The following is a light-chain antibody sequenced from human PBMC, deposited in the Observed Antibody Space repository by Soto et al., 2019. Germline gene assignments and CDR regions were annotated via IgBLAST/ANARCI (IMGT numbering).Light chain of an antibody. Sequence: QSVLTQPASVSGSPGQSITISCTGTSSDVGGYNYVSWYQQHPGKAPKLMIYDVSNRPSGVSNRFSGFKSGNTASLTISGLQAEDEADYYCSSYTSSSPYVFGTGTKAPS. J-gene: IGLJ1*01. V-gene: IGLV2-14*01. CDR3: SSYTSSSPYV. CDR2: DVS. CDR1: SSDVGGYNY.